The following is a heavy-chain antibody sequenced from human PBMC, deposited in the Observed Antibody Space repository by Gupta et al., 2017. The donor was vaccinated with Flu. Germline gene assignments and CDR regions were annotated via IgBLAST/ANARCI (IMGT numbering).Heavy chain of an antibody. J-gene: IGHJ6*02. CDR3: AREVAGELLSFGMDV. D-gene: IGHD1-26*01. CDR1: GGSISSGSYY. CDR2: IYTSGST. Sequence: QVQLQESGPGLVKPSQTLSLTCTVSGGSISSGSYYWSWIRQTAGKGLEWIGRIYTSGSTNYNPSLKSRVTISVDTSKNQFSLKLSSVTAADTAVYYCAREVAGELLSFGMDVWGQGTTVTVSS. V-gene: IGHV4-61*02.